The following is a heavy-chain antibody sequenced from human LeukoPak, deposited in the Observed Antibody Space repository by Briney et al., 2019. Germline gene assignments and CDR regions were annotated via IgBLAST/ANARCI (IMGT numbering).Heavy chain of an antibody. CDR1: GFTFSSYA. CDR2: ISGSGGST. Sequence: GGSLRLSCAASGFTFSSYAMTWVRQAPGKGLECVSAISGSGGSTYYADSVKGRFTISRDNSKNTLYLQMNSLRAEDTAVYYCAKDGGMTKIPDYYFYYMDVWGKGTTVTVSS. V-gene: IGHV3-23*01. CDR3: AKDGGMTKIPDYYFYYMDV. J-gene: IGHJ6*03. D-gene: IGHD1-20*01.